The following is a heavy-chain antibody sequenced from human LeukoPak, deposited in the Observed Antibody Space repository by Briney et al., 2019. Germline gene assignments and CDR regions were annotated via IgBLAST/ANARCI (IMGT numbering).Heavy chain of an antibody. CDR3: ARDSRYCSGGSCYYLNWFDP. Sequence: ASVKVSCKASGGTFSSYAISWVRQAPGQGLEWMGGIIAIFGTANYAQKFQGRVTITADESTSTAYMELSSLRSEDTAVYYCARDSRYCSGGSCYYLNWFDPWGPGTLVTVSS. CDR1: GGTFSSYA. CDR2: IIAIFGTA. D-gene: IGHD2-15*01. V-gene: IGHV1-69*13. J-gene: IGHJ5*02.